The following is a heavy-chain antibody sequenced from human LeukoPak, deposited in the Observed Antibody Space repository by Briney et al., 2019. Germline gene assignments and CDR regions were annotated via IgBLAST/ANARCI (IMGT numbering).Heavy chain of an antibody. V-gene: IGHV4-59*01. CDR1: GGSISSYY. D-gene: IGHD6-19*01. CDR2: IYYSGST. Sequence: PSETLSLTCTVSGGSISSYYWSWIRQPPGKGLEWIGYIYYSGSTNYNPSLKSRVTISVDTSKNQFSLKLSSVTAADTAVYYCARGRRIAVAGYYYYMYVWGKGTTVTVSS. CDR3: ARGRRIAVAGYYYYMYV. J-gene: IGHJ6*03.